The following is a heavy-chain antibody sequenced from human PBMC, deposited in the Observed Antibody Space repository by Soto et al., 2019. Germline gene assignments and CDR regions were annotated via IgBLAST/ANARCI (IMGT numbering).Heavy chain of an antibody. J-gene: IGHJ6*02. CDR1: GFMFKVYA. CDR3: AKVRVKDYYYYAMDV. CDR2: MSNDGTSR. D-gene: IGHD4-4*01. V-gene: IGHV3-30*18. Sequence: GGSLRLSCAGPGFMFKVYAMTWVRQAPGKGLEWVAVMSNDGTSRFYADSVKGRFTISRDNSKNTLYLQMNSLRAEDTAIYYCAKVRVKDYYYYAMDVWGQGTTVTVSS.